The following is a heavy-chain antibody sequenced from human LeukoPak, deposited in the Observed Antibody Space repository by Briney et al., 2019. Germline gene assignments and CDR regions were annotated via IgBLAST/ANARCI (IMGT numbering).Heavy chain of an antibody. CDR1: GFTFSSYG. CDR2: ISYDGSNK. Sequence: GGSLRLSCAASGFTFSSYGMHWVRQAPGKGLEWVAVISYDGSNKYYADSVKGRFTISRDNSKNTLYLQMNSLRAEDTAVYYCAKSRAAAGTVSISTALYGMDVWGQGTTVTVSS. V-gene: IGHV3-30*18. CDR3: AKSRAAAGTVSISTALYGMDV. J-gene: IGHJ6*02. D-gene: IGHD6-13*01.